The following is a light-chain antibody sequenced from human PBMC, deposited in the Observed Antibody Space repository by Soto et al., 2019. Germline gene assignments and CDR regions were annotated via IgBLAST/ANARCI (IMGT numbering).Light chain of an antibody. CDR2: DTS. V-gene: IGKV3-11*01. J-gene: IGKJ2*01. Sequence: EIVLTQSPATLSLSPGERATLSCRASQSVSSYLAWYQQKPGQAPRLLIYDTSNRATGIPARFSGSGSGTDFTLTISSLEPEDFVVYFCQQRSNWPPYAFGQGTNVDIK. CDR1: QSVSSY. CDR3: QQRSNWPPYA.